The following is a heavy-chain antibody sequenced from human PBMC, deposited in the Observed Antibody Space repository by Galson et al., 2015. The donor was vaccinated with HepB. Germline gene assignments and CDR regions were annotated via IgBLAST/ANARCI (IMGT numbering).Heavy chain of an antibody. J-gene: IGHJ5*02. CDR3: ARDYYDSSGPTTNWFDP. V-gene: IGHV1-46*03. CDR1: GYTFTSYY. CDR2: INPSGGST. D-gene: IGHD3-22*01. Sequence: SVKVSCKASGYTFTSYYMHWVRQAPGQGLEWMGIINPSGGSTSYAQKLQGRVTMTRDTSTSTVYMELSSLRSEDTAMYYCARDYYDSSGPTTNWFDPWGQGTLVTVSS.